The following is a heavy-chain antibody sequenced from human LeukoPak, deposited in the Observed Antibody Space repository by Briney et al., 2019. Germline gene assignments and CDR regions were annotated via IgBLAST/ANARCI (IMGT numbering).Heavy chain of an antibody. J-gene: IGHJ6*03. D-gene: IGHD3-3*01. CDR3: ARCPNYDDFWSGYYYYYYYYMDV. Sequence: SETLSLTCAVYGGSFSGYYWSWIRQPPGKGLEWIGEINHSGSTNYNPSLKSRVTISVDTSKNQFSLKLSSVTAADTAVYSCARCPNYDDFWSGYYYYYYYYMDVWGKGTTVTVSS. V-gene: IGHV4-34*01. CDR1: GGSFSGYY. CDR2: INHSGST.